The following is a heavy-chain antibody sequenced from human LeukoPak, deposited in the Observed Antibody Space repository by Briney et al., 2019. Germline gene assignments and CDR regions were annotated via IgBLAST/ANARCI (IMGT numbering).Heavy chain of an antibody. V-gene: IGHV4-59*12. D-gene: IGHD6-13*01. Sequence: SETLSLTCTVSGGSISSYYWSWIRQPPGKGLEWIGYIYYSGSTNYNPSLKSRVTMSVDTSKNEFSLKLNSVTAADTAIYYCARGLPAAGDFDFWGQGTLVTVSS. CDR3: ARGLPAAGDFDF. CDR2: IYYSGST. J-gene: IGHJ4*02. CDR1: GGSISSYY.